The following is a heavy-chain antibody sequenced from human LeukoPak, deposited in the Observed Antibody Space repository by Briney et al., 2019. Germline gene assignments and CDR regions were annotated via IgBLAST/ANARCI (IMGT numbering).Heavy chain of an antibody. D-gene: IGHD6-13*01. CDR3: ARWGSSSWFDY. J-gene: IGHJ4*02. CDR1: GYTFTSYD. CDR2: MNPNSGNT. Sequence: GASVKVSCTASGYTFTSYDINWVRQATGQGLEWMGWMNPNSGNTGYAQKFQGRVTITRNTSISTAYMELSSLRSEDTAVYYCARWGSSSWFDYWGQGTLVTVSS. V-gene: IGHV1-8*03.